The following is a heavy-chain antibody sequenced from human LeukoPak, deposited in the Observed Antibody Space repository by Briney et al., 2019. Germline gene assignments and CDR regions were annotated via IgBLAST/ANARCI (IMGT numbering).Heavy chain of an antibody. V-gene: IGHV4-30-2*01. J-gene: IGHJ6*02. CDR2: IDHSGST. CDR1: GASVSSIGYS. CDR3: ARDGPYSYYSMDV. Sequence: SETLSLTCGVSGASVSSIGYSWSWIRQPPGRGLEWIGYIDHSGSTYYNPSLKTRVTILVDRSKNQFSLKLSSVTAADTAVYYCARDGPYSYYSMDVWGQGTTVTVSS.